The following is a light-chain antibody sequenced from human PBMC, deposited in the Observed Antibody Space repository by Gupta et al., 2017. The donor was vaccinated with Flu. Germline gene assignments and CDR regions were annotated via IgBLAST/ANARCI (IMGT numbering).Light chain of an antibody. J-gene: IGKJ4*01. V-gene: IGKV1-39*01. CDR1: QSISRD. CDR3: QQRYSIHPRLT. CDR2: GAS. Sequence: SLSESVGDRVTITCRARQSISRDLDWYQQKPGKAPKLLIYGASNLQTGVKSSCSGSGAGTDCTLAISSRQPEDFATYYCQQRYSIHPRLTFGGGTKVEIK.